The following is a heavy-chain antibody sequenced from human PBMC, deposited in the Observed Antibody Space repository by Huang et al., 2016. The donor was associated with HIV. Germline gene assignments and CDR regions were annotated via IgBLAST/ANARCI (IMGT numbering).Heavy chain of an antibody. J-gene: IGHJ4*02. Sequence: QVQLVESGGGVVQPGRSLRLSCLASGFTFKNYAMHWVRQAPGKGLEWVAVISYDENNTSYAYSVKGRFTISRDNFKNTFYLEMNRLRLEDTAVYYCATGYCSGGSCPLDYWGQGTLVTVHS. CDR1: GFTFKNYA. CDR2: ISYDENNT. D-gene: IGHD2-15*01. V-gene: IGHV3-30*04. CDR3: ATGYCSGGSCPLDY.